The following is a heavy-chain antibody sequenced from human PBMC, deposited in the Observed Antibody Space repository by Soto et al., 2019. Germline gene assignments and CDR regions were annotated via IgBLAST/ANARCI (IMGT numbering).Heavy chain of an antibody. D-gene: IGHD1-26*01. V-gene: IGHV4-4*02. J-gene: IGHJ6*02. CDR3: ARVSGSYYYAMDV. CDR1: GGSISSSNW. CDR2: IYHSEST. Sequence: QVQLQESGPGLVKPSGTLSLTCAVSGGSISSSNWWSWVRQPPGKGLEWIGEIYHSESTNYNPSLKSRVTISVDQSENQFSLKLSSVTAADTAVYYCARVSGSYYYAMDVWGQGTTVTVSS.